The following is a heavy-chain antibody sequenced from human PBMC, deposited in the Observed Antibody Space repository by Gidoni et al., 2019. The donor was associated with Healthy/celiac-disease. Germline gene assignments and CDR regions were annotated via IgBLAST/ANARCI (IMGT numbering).Heavy chain of an antibody. CDR3: AKDVAGIFYFDY. J-gene: IGHJ4*02. CDR1: GFTFSRYA. Sequence: EVKLLESGGGLVQPGGFLRVYGAASGFTFSRYAMSWVHQAPGKGLEWVSAISGSCVSTYYADSVKGRFTISRDNYKNTLYLQMNSLGAEDTAVYYCAKDVAGIFYFDYWGQGTLVTVSS. CDR2: ISGSCVST. V-gene: IGHV3-23*01. D-gene: IGHD6-19*01.